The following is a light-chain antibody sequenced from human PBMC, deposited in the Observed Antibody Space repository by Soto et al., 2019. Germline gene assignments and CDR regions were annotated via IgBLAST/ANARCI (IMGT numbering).Light chain of an antibody. Sequence: DVQMTQSPSSLSAFVGDRVTITCRASQGIAPYLAWFQQKPGKVPKLLIYATSTLQSGVPSRFSSSGSGTDFTLTINSLQPEDVGTYYCQKHNSTPLTFGGGTKVEIK. CDR2: ATS. CDR1: QGIAPY. J-gene: IGKJ4*02. V-gene: IGKV1-27*01. CDR3: QKHNSTPLT.